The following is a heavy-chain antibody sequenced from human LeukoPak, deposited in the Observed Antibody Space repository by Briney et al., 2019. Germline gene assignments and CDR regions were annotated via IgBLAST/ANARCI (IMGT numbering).Heavy chain of an antibody. V-gene: IGHV3-30*18. Sequence: GGSLRLSCVASGFTFSIYNMHWVRQAPGKGLEWVAVISYDGSNKYYADSVKGRFTISRDNSKNTLYLQMNSLGAEDTAVYYCAKGQHLDYWGQGTLVTVSS. CDR1: GFTFSIYN. J-gene: IGHJ4*02. CDR2: ISYDGSNK. CDR3: AKGQHLDY. D-gene: IGHD6-13*01.